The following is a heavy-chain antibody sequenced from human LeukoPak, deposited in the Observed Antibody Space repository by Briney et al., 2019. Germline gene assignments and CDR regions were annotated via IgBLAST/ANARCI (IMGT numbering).Heavy chain of an antibody. J-gene: IGHJ4*02. Sequence: PGGSLRLSCTASGFTFSNYNMNWVRQAPGKGLEWVSYITLSSSTIYYSDSVKGRFTISRDNAKNSLYLHMNSLRAEDTAVYYCARVQGGGYRTADYWGQGTLVTVSS. V-gene: IGHV3-48*01. CDR3: ARVQGGGYRTADY. CDR2: ITLSSSTI. D-gene: IGHD6-19*01. CDR1: GFTFSNYN.